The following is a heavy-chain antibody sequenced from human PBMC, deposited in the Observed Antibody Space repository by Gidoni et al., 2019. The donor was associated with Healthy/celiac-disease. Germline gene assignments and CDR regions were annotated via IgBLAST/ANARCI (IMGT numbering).Heavy chain of an antibody. J-gene: IGHJ4*02. CDR3: ARDGGSSGYYPPFDY. CDR2: INAGNGNT. Sequence: QVQLVQSGAEVKKTGASAKGSCKASGYTFTSYAMHWVRQAPGQRLEVMGWINAGNGNTQYSHTFQCRVTITRDTSARTAYLELCSLSSEATAVYYCARDGGSSGYYPPFDYWGQGTLVTVSS. V-gene: IGHV1-3*01. D-gene: IGHD3-22*01. CDR1: GYTFTSYA.